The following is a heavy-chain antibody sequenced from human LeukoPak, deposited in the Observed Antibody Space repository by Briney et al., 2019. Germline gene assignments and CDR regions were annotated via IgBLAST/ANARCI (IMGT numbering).Heavy chain of an antibody. V-gene: IGHV3-64D*09. CDR2: ISSNGGSI. Sequence: PGGSLRLSCSASGFTFSSYAIHWVRQAPGKGLEYVSGISSNGGSIYYADSVKGRFTISRDNSKNTVYLQMSSLRAEDTAVYYCVKGGLTLTTIYFHHWGQGTLVTVSS. J-gene: IGHJ1*01. CDR1: GFTFSSYA. CDR3: VKGGLTLTTIYFHH. D-gene: IGHD1-1*01.